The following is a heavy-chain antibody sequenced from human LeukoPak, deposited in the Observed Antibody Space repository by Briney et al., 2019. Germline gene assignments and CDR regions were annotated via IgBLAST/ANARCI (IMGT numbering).Heavy chain of an antibody. Sequence: GGSLRLSCAASGFTFSNYWMTWVRQAPGKGLEWVANIKQDGSEKYYVDSVKGRFTISRDNAKNSLFLQMNSLRAEDTAIYYCATDRKVGTWDPRFNYWGQGTLVTVSS. CDR2: IKQDGSEK. V-gene: IGHV3-7*01. CDR3: ATDRKVGTWDPRFNY. J-gene: IGHJ4*02. CDR1: GFTFSNYW. D-gene: IGHD4-23*01.